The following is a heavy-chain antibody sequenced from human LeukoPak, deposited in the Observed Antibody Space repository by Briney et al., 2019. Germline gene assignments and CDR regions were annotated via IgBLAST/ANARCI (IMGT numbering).Heavy chain of an antibody. J-gene: IGHJ4*02. CDR1: GFTFSGYA. CDR2: IRYDGSNK. V-gene: IGHV3-30*02. D-gene: IGHD6-19*01. Sequence: GGSLRLSCAASGFTFSGYAMSWVRQAPGKGLEWVAFIRYDGSNKYYADSVKGRFTISRDNSKNTLYLQMNSLRAEDTAVYYCAKGDYSSGGVTDYWGQGTLVTVSS. CDR3: AKGDYSSGGVTDY.